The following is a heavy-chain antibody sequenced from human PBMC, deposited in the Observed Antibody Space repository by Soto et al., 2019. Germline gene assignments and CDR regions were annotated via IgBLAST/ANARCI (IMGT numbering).Heavy chain of an antibody. J-gene: IGHJ6*02. V-gene: IGHV1-69*12. D-gene: IGHD2-2*01. Sequence: QVELVQSGAEVKKPGSSVKVSCKASGGTFSSYAISWVRQAPGQGLEWMGGIIPIFGTANYAQKFQGRVTITAAESMSTAYMELSSLRSEDTAVYYCARDDIVLVPAAMNPGYYYYGMDVWGQGTTVTFSS. CDR3: ARDDIVLVPAAMNPGYYYYGMDV. CDR2: IIPIFGTA. CDR1: GGTFSSYA.